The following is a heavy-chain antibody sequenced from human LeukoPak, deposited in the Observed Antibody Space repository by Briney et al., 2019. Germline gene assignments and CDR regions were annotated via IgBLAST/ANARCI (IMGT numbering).Heavy chain of an antibody. D-gene: IGHD2-21*02. CDR1: GFTFSSYG. V-gene: IGHV3-30*02. Sequence: GGSLRLSCAASGFTFSSYGMHWVRQAPGKGLEWVAVIWYDGSNKYYADSVKGRFTISRDNSKNTLYLQMNSLRAEDTAVYYCAKLVVVTAIGDYWGQGTLVTVSS. J-gene: IGHJ4*02. CDR3: AKLVVVTAIGDY. CDR2: IWYDGSNK.